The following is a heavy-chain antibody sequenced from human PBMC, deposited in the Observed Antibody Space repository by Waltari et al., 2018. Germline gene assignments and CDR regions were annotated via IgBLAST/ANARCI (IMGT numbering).Heavy chain of an antibody. V-gene: IGHV4-34*01. CDR2: SNHSGRT. CDR3: ARDVHPHNFDY. Sequence: QVQLQQWGAGLLKPSETLSLTCAVYGGSFSGYYWSWIRQPPGKGLEWIGESNHSGRTNYNPSLKSRVTISVDTSKNQFSLKLSSVTAADTAVYYCARDVHPHNFDYWGQGTLVTVSS. CDR1: GGSFSGYY. J-gene: IGHJ4*02.